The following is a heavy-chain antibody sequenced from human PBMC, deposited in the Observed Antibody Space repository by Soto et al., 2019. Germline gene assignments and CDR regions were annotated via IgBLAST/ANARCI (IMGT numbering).Heavy chain of an antibody. Sequence: GESLKISCKGSGYSFTSYWIGWVRQMPGKGLEWMGIIYPGDSDTRYSPSFQGQVTISADKSISTAYLQWSSLKASDTATYYCARLPHYYDSKPVGMDVWGQGTTVTVSS. D-gene: IGHD3-22*01. CDR3: ARLPHYYDSKPVGMDV. V-gene: IGHV5-51*01. J-gene: IGHJ6*02. CDR1: GYSFTSYW. CDR2: IYPGDSDT.